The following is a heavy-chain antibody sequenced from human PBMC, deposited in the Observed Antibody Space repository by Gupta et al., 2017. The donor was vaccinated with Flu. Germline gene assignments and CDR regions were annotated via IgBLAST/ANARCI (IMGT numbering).Heavy chain of an antibody. Sequence: WVRQAPGKGLEWVSVISGVGGSTYYADSVKGRFTISRDNSKNTLYLQMSSLRVEDTAVYFCAKDRWGYCSGSTCYFDAFDIWGQGTMVTVSS. CDR2: ISGVGGST. V-gene: IGHV3-23*01. D-gene: IGHD2-2*01. J-gene: IGHJ3*02. CDR3: AKDRWGYCSGSTCYFDAFDI.